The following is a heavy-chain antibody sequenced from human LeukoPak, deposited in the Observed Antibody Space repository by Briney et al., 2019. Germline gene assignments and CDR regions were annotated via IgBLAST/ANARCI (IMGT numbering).Heavy chain of an antibody. V-gene: IGHV3-13*01. CDR2: IGIRGNT. CDR3: ARGGIQVSGIDEFDY. D-gene: IGHD6-19*01. CDR1: RFTFIDYD. J-gene: IGHJ4*02. Sequence: PGRSLRLSCADSRFTFIDYDMHWVRQVIGKGLEWVSAIGIRGNTHYSGSVKGRFTISRENAESSLYLQMNSLRAEDTAVYYCARGGIQVSGIDEFDYWGQGTLVTVSS.